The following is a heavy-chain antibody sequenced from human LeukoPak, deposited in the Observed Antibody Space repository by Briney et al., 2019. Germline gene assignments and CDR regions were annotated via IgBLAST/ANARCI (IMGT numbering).Heavy chain of an antibody. J-gene: IGHJ4*02. D-gene: IGHD6-19*01. CDR1: GGSISSYY. V-gene: IGHV4-4*07. Sequence: SETLSLTCTVSGGSISSYYWSWIRQLAGEGLEWIGRIYASGNTNYNPSLKSRVTMSVDTSKNQFSLKLNSVTAADTAVYYCAREYPYSSAWSSDSWGQGTLVTVSS. CDR3: AREYPYSSAWSSDS. CDR2: IYASGNT.